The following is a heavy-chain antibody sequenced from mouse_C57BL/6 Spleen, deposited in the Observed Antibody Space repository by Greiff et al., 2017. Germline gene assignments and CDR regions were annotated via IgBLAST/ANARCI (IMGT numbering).Heavy chain of an antibody. CDR3: ALITTVVASAFDY. V-gene: IGHV1-55*01. D-gene: IGHD1-1*01. CDR2: IYPGSGST. CDR1: GYTFTSYW. Sequence: VQLQQPGAELVKPGASVKMSCKASGYTFTSYWITWVKQRPGQGLEWIGDIYPGSGSTNYNEKFKSKATLTVDTSSSTAYMQLSSLPSEDSAVYYCALITTVVASAFDYWGQGTTLTVSS. J-gene: IGHJ2*01.